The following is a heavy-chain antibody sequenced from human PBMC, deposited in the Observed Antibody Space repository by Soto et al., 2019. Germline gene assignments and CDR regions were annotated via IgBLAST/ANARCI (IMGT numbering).Heavy chain of an antibody. V-gene: IGHV3-23*01. CDR2: ISTSGGST. CDR1: GFTFTNFV. J-gene: IGHJ4*02. Sequence: EVQLLESGGGLVQPGGSLRLSCAASGFTFTNFVMRWVRQAPGKGLEWVSGISTSGGSTYYADYVKGRFTISRDNSKNTLYLQMNSLRAEDTAVYYCARASLVGAARYYVDYWGQGTLVTVSS. D-gene: IGHD1-26*01. CDR3: ARASLVGAARYYVDY.